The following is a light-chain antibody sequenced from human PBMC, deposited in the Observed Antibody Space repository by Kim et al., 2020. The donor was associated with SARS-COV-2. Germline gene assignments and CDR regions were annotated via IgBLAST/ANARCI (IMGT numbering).Light chain of an antibody. CDR3: QSFDNSLRGYV. J-gene: IGLJ1*01. Sequence: QKITSSCTGSGSNFGAGYDVQWYQQLPGKAPKRLIYLNDNRPSGIPDRFSGSRSGTSASLSITGLQPEDEADYFCQSFDNSLRGYVFGTGTKVTVL. V-gene: IGLV1-40*01. CDR2: LND. CDR1: GSNFGAGYD.